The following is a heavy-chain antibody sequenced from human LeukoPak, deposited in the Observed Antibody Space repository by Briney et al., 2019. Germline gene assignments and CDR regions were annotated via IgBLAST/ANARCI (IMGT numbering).Heavy chain of an antibody. D-gene: IGHD2-8*01. CDR3: ARRGVYAKHYFDY. CDR1: GGSISSSSYY. V-gene: IGHV4-39*01. CDR2: IYYSGST. Sequence: SETLSLTCTVSGGSISSSSYYWGWIRQPPGKGLEWIGSIYYSGSTYYNPSLKSRVTISVDTSKNQFSLKLSSVTAADTAVYYCARRGVYAKHYFDYWGQGTLVTVSS. J-gene: IGHJ4*02.